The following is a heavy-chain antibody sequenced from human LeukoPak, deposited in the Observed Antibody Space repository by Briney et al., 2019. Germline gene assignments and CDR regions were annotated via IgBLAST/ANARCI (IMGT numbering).Heavy chain of an antibody. J-gene: IGHJ4*02. CDR3: TTDPITIFGVVITLFGY. CDR2: ISSTGGTT. CDR1: GFTFSSYS. V-gene: IGHV3-23*01. Sequence: QSGGSLRLSCAASGFTFSSYSMSWVRQAPGKGLEWVSSISSTGGTTYYADSVKGRFTISRDNSKNTLYLQMNSLKTEDSAVYYCTTDPITIFGVVITLFGYWGQGTLVTVSS. D-gene: IGHD3-3*01.